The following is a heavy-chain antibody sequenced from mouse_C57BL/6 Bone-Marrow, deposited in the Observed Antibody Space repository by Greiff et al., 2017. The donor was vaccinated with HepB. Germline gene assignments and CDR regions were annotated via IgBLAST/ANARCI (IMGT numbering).Heavy chain of an antibody. CDR1: GFTFSSYA. CDR3: ARVYYGSSYPDY. D-gene: IGHD1-1*01. Sequence: DVKLVESGGGLVKPGGSLKLSCAASGFTFSSYAMSWVRQTPEKRLEWVATISDGGSYTYYPDNVKGRFTISRDNAKNNLYLQMSHLKSEDTAMYYCARVYYGSSYPDYWGQGTTLTVSS. CDR2: ISDGGSYT. J-gene: IGHJ2*01. V-gene: IGHV5-4*03.